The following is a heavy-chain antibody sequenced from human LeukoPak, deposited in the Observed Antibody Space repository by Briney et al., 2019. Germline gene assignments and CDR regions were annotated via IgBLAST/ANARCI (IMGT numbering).Heavy chain of an antibody. V-gene: IGHV3-21*01. CDR3: ARALDEGARFDY. CDR1: GFTFSSYS. Sequence: PGGSLRLSCAASGFTFSSYSMNWVRQAPGKGLEWVSSISSSSSYIYYADSVKGRFTISRDNSKTTLYLQMNSLRAEDTAVYYCARALDEGARFDYWGQGTLVTVSS. J-gene: IGHJ4*02. CDR2: ISSSSSYI.